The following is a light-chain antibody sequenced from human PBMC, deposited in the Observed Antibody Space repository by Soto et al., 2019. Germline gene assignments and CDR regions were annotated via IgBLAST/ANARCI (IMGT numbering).Light chain of an antibody. J-gene: IGKJ1*01. V-gene: IGKV3-20*01. CDR1: QSISNNY. CDR3: HHYGTSSWT. CDR2: GAS. Sequence: EIVLTQSPGTLSLSPGERATLSCRASQSISNNYLAWYQQKPGQTPRILVYGASRWVTGTPGRFSGSGSGTDFTLTISRLEPEDFAVYYCHHYGTSSWTFGQGTKVDIK.